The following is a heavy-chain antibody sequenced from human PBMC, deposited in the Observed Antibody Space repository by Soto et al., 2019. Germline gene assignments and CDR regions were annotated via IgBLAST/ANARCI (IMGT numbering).Heavy chain of an antibody. CDR2: INQDGSAN. Sequence: EVHLVESGGGLVQPGGSLRLSCAASGFSFRSSWMSWVRQAPGKGLQWVANINQDGSANYYAASVRGRFTISRDNADNSLDLQMNSLRAEDTALYYCAREDWYYFDYWGQGTLVTVSS. V-gene: IGHV3-7*03. CDR3: AREDWYYFDY. J-gene: IGHJ4*02. CDR1: GFSFRSSW. D-gene: IGHD3-9*01.